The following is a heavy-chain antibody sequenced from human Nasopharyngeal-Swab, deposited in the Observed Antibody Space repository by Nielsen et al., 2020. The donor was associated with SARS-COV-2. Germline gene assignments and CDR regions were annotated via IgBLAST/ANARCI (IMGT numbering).Heavy chain of an antibody. J-gene: IGHJ6*03. D-gene: IGHD2-2*01. Sequence: WIRQPPGKGLEWIGEINHSGSTNYNPSLKSRVTISVDTSKNQFSLKLSSVTAADTAVYYCAGADIVVVPAAPIYYMDVWGKGTTVTVSS. CDR2: INHSGST. CDR3: AGADIVVVPAAPIYYMDV. V-gene: IGHV4-34*01.